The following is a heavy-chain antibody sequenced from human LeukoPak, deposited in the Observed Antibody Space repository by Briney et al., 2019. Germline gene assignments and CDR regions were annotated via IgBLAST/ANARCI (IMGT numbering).Heavy chain of an antibody. CDR3: AGRSVLAASFDY. D-gene: IGHD2-15*01. V-gene: IGHV3-66*02. J-gene: IGHJ4*02. Sequence: GGSLRLSCAASGFTVSNNYMSWVRQAPGKGLELVSVIYSGDNTYYVESVRGRFTIPTDNSENTLFLQMNRLRGEDTAVYYCAGRSVLAASFDYWGQGTPVTVSS. CDR1: GFTVSNNY. CDR2: IYSGDNT.